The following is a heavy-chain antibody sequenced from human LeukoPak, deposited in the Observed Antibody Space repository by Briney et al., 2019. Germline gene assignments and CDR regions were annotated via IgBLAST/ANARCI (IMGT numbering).Heavy chain of an antibody. D-gene: IGHD3-3*01. CDR1: GGSISSSSYY. V-gene: IGHV4-39*07. Sequence: PSETLSLTRTVSGGSISSSSYYWGWIRQPPGKGLEWIGSIYYSGSTYYNPSLKSRVTISVDTSKNQFSLKLSSVTAADTAVYYCARVSPADFWSGWSGVDYYYYYMDVWGKGTTVTVSS. CDR3: ARVSPADFWSGWSGVDYYYYYMDV. CDR2: IYYSGST. J-gene: IGHJ6*03.